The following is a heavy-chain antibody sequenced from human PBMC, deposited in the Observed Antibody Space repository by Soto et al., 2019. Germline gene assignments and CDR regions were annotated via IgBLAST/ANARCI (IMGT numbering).Heavy chain of an antibody. Sequence: QVQLQESGPGLVKPSETLSLTCSVSGASVNTGNYYWSWIRQPPGKGLEWIGFVYSRGSANYTPSLKSRGTISIDTSNRHCALKLNSVTAADTALSFCARIEAFARTCWFAPWGQGTLVVVSS. CDR3: ARIEAFARTCWFAP. V-gene: IGHV4-61*03. CDR1: GASVNTGNYY. J-gene: IGHJ5*02. D-gene: IGHD3-10*01. CDR2: VYSRGSA.